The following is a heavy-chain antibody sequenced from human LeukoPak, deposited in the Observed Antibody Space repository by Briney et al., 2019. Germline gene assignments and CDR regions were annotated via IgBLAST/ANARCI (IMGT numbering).Heavy chain of an antibody. V-gene: IGHV4-59*11. D-gene: IGHD4-23*01. Sequence: SGTLSLTCIVSGASINTHYWNWIRQPPGRGLEWIGYIFYTGSTNYNPSLKSRDTISVDTSKNQFSLKLSSVTAADTAVYYCASTERGGTVDYWGQGTLVTVSS. J-gene: IGHJ4*02. CDR1: GASINTHY. CDR2: IFYTGST. CDR3: ASTERGGTVDY.